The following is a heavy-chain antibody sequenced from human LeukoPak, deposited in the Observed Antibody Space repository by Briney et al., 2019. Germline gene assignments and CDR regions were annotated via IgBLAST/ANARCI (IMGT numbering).Heavy chain of an antibody. CDR3: AKGVGVGDWYFTMFQGVTYRDFDY. CDR2: ISYDGSNK. J-gene: IGHJ4*02. CDR1: GFTFSSYG. D-gene: IGHD3-10*01. V-gene: IGHV3-30*18. Sequence: GGSLRLSCAASGFTFSSYGMHWVRQAPGKGLEWVAVISYDGSNKYYADSVKGRFTISRDNSKNTLYLQMNSLRAEDTAVYYCAKGVGVGDWYFTMFQGVTYRDFDYWGQGTLVTVSS.